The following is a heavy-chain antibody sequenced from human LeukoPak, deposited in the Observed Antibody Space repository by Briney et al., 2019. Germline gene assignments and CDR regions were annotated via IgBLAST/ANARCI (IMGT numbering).Heavy chain of an antibody. Sequence: GGSLRLSCAASGFTFSTYWMSWVRQAPGKGLEWVANIKQDGSEKHYVDSVKGRFAISRDNAKNSLYLQMNSLRAEDTAVYYCAKGKYPNYYYYMDVWGKGTTVTVSS. CDR2: IKQDGSEK. CDR3: AKGKYPNYYYYMDV. V-gene: IGHV3-7*03. CDR1: GFTFSTYW. J-gene: IGHJ6*03. D-gene: IGHD6-6*01.